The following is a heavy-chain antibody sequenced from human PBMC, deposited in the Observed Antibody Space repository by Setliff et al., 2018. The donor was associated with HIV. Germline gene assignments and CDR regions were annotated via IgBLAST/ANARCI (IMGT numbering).Heavy chain of an antibody. D-gene: IGHD7-27*01. V-gene: IGHV4-61*02. CDR1: GDSISRGAYY. CDR2: VYSNGDT. J-gene: IGHJ4*02. Sequence: PSETLSLTCTVSGDSISRGAYYWSWIRQSAGRGLEWIGRVYSNGDTNYNPSLRSRVIISVDRSKNQFFLTLVSVTAADTAVFYCAGELRGTWGGPPYYFDYWGQGALVTVSS. CDR3: AGELRGTWGGPPYYFDY.